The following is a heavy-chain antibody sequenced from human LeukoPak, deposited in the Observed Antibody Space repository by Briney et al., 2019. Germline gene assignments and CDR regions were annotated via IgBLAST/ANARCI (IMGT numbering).Heavy chain of an antibody. D-gene: IGHD6-19*01. CDR2: ISSSSSYI. Sequence: GGSLRLFCAASGFTFSSYSMNWVRQAPGKGLEWVSSISSSSSYIYYADSVKGRFTISRDNARNSLYLQMNSLRAEDTAVYYCARADSSGWYIKRSDAFDIWGQGTMVTVSS. V-gene: IGHV3-21*01. J-gene: IGHJ3*02. CDR1: GFTFSSYS. CDR3: ARADSSGWYIKRSDAFDI.